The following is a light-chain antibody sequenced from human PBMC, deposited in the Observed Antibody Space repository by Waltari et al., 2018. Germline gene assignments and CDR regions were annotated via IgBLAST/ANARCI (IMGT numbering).Light chain of an antibody. V-gene: IGKV3-15*01. J-gene: IGKJ1*01. CDR3: QQFNDWPRT. CDR1: RSVGTN. Sequence: EVVMTQSPATLSVSPGESATLSCRASRSVGTNVVWYQQRPGRPPRPPIHAASIRATDTPARFRGSGSGTEFSLTISSLQSEDFAVYYCQQFNDWPRTFGQGTRVEI. CDR2: AAS.